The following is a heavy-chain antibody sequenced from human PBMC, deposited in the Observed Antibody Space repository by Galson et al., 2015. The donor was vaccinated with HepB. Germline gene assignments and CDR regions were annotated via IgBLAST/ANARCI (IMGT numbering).Heavy chain of an antibody. V-gene: IGHV1-3*01. CDR1: GYAFSTYA. Sequence: SVKVSCKASGYAFSTYAIHWVRQGPGRGFEWLGWINAATGDRQYSQKFQDRVTITRDTSASTAYMELSSLRSEDTAIYYCARYIFYRELMTTGYYGMDVWGQGTTVSVSS. CDR2: INAATGDR. J-gene: IGHJ6*02. CDR3: ARYIFYRELMTTGYYGMDV. D-gene: IGHD4-17*01.